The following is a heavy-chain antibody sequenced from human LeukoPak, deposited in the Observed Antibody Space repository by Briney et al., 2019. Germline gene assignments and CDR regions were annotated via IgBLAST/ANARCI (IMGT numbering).Heavy chain of an antibody. CDR1: CGSIRSGDYY. D-gene: IGHD3-10*01. CDR2: IYYSGST. V-gene: IGHV4-30-4*01. CDR3: ASDVGSGRIDY. Sequence: PSQTLSLTCTVSCGSIRSGDYYWSWIRQPPGKGLEWIGYIYYSGSTYYNPSLKSRVTISVDTSKNQFSLKLSSVTAADTAVYYCASDVGSGRIDYWGQGTLVTVSS. J-gene: IGHJ4*02.